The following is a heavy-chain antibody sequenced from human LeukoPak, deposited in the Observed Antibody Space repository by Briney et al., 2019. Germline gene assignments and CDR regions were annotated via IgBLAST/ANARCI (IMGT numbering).Heavy chain of an antibody. V-gene: IGHV7-4-1*02. CDR3: ATDLKKGDSGCFDY. Sequence: ASVKDSCKASGYTFTSSALNWVRQAPGQGLEWMGWINTNNGNPTYAQGFTGRFVFSLDTSVSTAYLHISSLEAEDTAIYYCATDLKKGDSGCFDYWGQGTLVTVSS. CDR1: GYTFTSSA. CDR2: INTNNGNP. J-gene: IGHJ4*02. D-gene: IGHD6-19*01.